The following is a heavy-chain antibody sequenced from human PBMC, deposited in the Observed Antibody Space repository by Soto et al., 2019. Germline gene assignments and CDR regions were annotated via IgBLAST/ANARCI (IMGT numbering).Heavy chain of an antibody. CDR2: INPNSGGT. Sequence: ASVKVSCKASGYTFTGYYMHWVRQAPGQGLEWMGWINPNSGGTNYAQKFQGWVTMTRDTSISTAYMELSRLRSDDTAVYYCARWELHSYYYGMDVWGQGTTVTVSS. V-gene: IGHV1-2*04. D-gene: IGHD1-7*01. CDR1: GYTFTGYY. CDR3: ARWELHSYYYGMDV. J-gene: IGHJ6*02.